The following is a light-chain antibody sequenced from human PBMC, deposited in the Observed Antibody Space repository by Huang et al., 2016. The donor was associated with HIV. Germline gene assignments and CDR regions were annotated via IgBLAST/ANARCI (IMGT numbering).Light chain of an antibody. Sequence: DIRLTQSPSSLSASVGHRITITCRASQHIGTSLHLCHQRPGKAPSLLIFAVSTFRTGVTSQSCGSRSVTQVTLTTTSLQHEDYAAYSYQQSYTTPRVTFGHGTRVDI. CDR2: AVS. CDR3: QQSYTTPRVT. J-gene: IGKJ3*01. CDR1: QHIGTS. V-gene: IGKV1-39*01.